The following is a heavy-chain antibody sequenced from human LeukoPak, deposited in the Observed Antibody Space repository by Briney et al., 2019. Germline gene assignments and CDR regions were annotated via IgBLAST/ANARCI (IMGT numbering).Heavy chain of an antibody. Sequence: ASETLSVTCTVSGGSISSYYWSWIRQPPGKGLEWVGYIYYSGSTNYNPSLKSRVTISVDTSKNQLSLKLSSVTAADTAVYYCARILVPHDWYFDLWGRGTLVTVSS. CDR3: ARILVPHDWYFDL. CDR1: GGSISSYY. D-gene: IGHD3-3*01. V-gene: IGHV4-59*01. J-gene: IGHJ2*01. CDR2: IYYSGST.